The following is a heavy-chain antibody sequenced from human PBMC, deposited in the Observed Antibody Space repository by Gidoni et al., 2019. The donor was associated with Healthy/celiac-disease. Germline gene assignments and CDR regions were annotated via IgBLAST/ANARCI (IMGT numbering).Heavy chain of an antibody. CDR3: ARRVEHSGSYPNPYFFDY. V-gene: IGHV3-23*01. CDR1: GFTFSSYG. D-gene: IGHD1-26*01. Sequence: EVQLLESGGGLVQPGGSLRLSCAASGFTFSSYGMSWVRQAPGKGLEWVSAISGSGDSTNYADPVKGRFTISRDNSKSTLYLQTNSLRAEDTAVYYCARRVEHSGSYPNPYFFDYWGQGTLVTVSS. CDR2: ISGSGDST. J-gene: IGHJ4*02.